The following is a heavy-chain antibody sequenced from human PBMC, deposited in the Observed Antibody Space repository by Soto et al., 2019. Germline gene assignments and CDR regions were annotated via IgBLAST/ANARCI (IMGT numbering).Heavy chain of an antibody. J-gene: IGHJ4*02. V-gene: IGHV3-7*01. CDR2: IKKDRSEK. D-gene: IGHD6-19*01. CDR3: AREEGESGGWQN. CDR1: GLTFSSFW. Sequence: EGSLRLSCAASGLTFSSFWMNWVRQDPGKGLEWVANIKKDRSEKTYVNSVKGRFTISRDNAKNSLYLQMTSLRAEDTAVYYCAREEGESGGWQNWGQGTLFTVSS.